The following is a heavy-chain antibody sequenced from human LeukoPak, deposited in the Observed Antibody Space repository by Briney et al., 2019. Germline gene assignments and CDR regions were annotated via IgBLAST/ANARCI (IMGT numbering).Heavy chain of an antibody. CDR3: ARARGVWSGYSNYYYYYYMDV. V-gene: IGHV4-34*01. CDR2: INHSGST. CDR1: GGSFSGYY. J-gene: IGHJ6*03. D-gene: IGHD3-3*01. Sequence: SETLSLTCAVYGGSFSGYYWSWIRQPPGKGLEWIGEINHSGSTNYNPSLKSRVTISVDTSKNQFSLKLSSVTAADTAVYYCARARGVWSGYSNYYYYYYMDVWGKGTTVTVS.